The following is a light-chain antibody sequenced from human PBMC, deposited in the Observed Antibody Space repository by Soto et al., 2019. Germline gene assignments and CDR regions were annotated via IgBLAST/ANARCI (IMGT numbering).Light chain of an antibody. CDR2: AAS. CDR1: QGISSY. Sequence: AIRMTQSPSSLSASTGDRVTITCRASQGISSYLAWYQQKPGKAPKLLIYAASTLQSGVPSRFSGSGSGTDFTLTISCLQSEDFAVYYCQQYGSSLYTFGQGTQVDIK. J-gene: IGKJ2*01. V-gene: IGKV1-8*01. CDR3: QQYGSSLYT.